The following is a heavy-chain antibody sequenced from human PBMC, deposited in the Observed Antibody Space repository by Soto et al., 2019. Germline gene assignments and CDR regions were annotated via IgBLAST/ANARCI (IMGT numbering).Heavy chain of an antibody. D-gene: IGHD6-13*01. J-gene: IGHJ6*02. CDR1: GYSFTSYW. Sequence: PGESLKISCKGSGYSFTSYWIGWVRQMPGKGLECVGIIYPGDSDTRYSPSFQGQVTISADKSISTAYLQWSSLKASDTAMYYCARTAAAGKYYYGVDVWGQGTTVTVSS. V-gene: IGHV5-51*01. CDR2: IYPGDSDT. CDR3: ARTAAAGKYYYGVDV.